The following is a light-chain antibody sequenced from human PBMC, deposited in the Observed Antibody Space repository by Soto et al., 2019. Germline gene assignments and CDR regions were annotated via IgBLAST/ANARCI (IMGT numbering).Light chain of an antibody. CDR3: HQRQYWPPIT. J-gene: IGKJ5*01. V-gene: IGKV3D-15*01. Sequence: EIVMTQSPATLSVSPGERATLSCRASQSVSSNLAWYQQKPGQAPRLLIYGASSRATGIPDRFSGSGSGTDFTLTISRLEPEDFSVYYCHQRQYWPPITFGQGTRLEIK. CDR1: QSVSSN. CDR2: GAS.